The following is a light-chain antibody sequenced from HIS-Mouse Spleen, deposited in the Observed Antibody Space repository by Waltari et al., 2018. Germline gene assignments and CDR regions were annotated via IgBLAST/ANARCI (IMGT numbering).Light chain of an antibody. V-gene: IGLV2-11*01. Sequence: QSALTQPRSVSGSPGQSVTISCTGTSSDVGGYNYVSWYQQHPGKAPKLMILDVSKRPSGVPGRFSFSKSGNTASLTISGLQAEDEADYYCCSYAGSYTYEVVFGGGTKLTVL. CDR3: CSYAGSYTYEVV. CDR1: SSDVGGYNY. CDR2: DVS. J-gene: IGLJ2*01.